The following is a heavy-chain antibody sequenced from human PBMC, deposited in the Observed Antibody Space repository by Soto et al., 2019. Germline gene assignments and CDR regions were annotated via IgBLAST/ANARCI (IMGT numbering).Heavy chain of an antibody. CDR1: GFTFSSYG. CDR2: IWYDGSNK. Sequence: VQLVESGGGVVQPGRSLRLSCAASGFTFSSYGMHWVRQAPGKGLEWVAVIWYDGSNKYYADSVKGRFTISRDNSKNTLYLQMNSLRAEDTAVYYCARDPDSSGFSDYWGQGTLVTVSS. V-gene: IGHV3-33*01. CDR3: ARDPDSSGFSDY. J-gene: IGHJ4*02. D-gene: IGHD3-22*01.